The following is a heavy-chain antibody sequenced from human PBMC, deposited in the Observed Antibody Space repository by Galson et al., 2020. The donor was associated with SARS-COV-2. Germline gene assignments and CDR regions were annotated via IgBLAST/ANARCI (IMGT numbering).Heavy chain of an antibody. CDR1: GVTFSTYA. CDR3: ARGAVVSAMLTYFNY. J-gene: IGHJ4*02. V-gene: IGHV3-23*01. CDR2: ISGSAGAT. D-gene: IGHD2-21*02. Sequence: PGGSLRLSCAASGVTFSTYAMNWVRQAPGKGLEWVSVISGSAGATYCADSVKGRFTISRDTSKNTLYLQMNSLRAEDTAVYYCARGAVVSAMLTYFNYWGQGTLVTVSS.